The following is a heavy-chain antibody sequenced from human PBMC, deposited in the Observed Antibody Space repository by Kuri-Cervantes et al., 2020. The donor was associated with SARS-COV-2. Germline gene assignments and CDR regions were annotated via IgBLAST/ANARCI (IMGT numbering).Heavy chain of an antibody. CDR2: IYYSGST. CDR3: ARVGGNWELPFDY. V-gene: IGHV4-59*01. Sequence: SETLSLTCTVSGGSISSYYWSWIWQPPGKGLEWIGYIYYSGSTNYNPSLKSRVTISVDTSKNQFSLKLSSVTAADTAVYYCARVGGNWELPFDYWGQGTLVTVSS. J-gene: IGHJ4*02. D-gene: IGHD3-10*01. CDR1: GGSISSYY.